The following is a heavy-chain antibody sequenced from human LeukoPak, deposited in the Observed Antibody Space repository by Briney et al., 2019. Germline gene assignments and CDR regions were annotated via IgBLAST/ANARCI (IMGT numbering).Heavy chain of an antibody. J-gene: IGHJ6*02. V-gene: IGHV3-23*01. CDR3: AKSWGRFGEQFPLYCGMDV. CDR1: GLILSRYA. D-gene: IGHD3-10*01. CDR2: ISAGGAGT. Sequence: GGSLRLSCAASGLILSRYAMTWVRRAPGKGLEWVSAISAGGAGTYYAGSVRGRFTISRDNSANTIFLQMNSLRAEDTGLYYCAKSWGRFGEQFPLYCGMDVWGQGTTVTVSS.